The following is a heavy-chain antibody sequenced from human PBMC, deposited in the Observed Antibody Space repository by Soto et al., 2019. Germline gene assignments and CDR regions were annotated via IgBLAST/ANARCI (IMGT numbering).Heavy chain of an antibody. CDR1: GGSISSSRYY. CDR2: LYYSGTT. D-gene: IGHD2-21*02. J-gene: IGHJ4*02. Sequence: PSETLSLTCTVSGGSISSSRYYGGWIRQPPCKGLEWIGSLYYSGTTYYDPSLKSRVTISGDASKNQFSLKLTSVTAADTAVYYCARGAYCSRDCYSHYFDSWGQGXLVTVYS. CDR3: ARGAYCSRDCYSHYFDS. V-gene: IGHV4-39*01.